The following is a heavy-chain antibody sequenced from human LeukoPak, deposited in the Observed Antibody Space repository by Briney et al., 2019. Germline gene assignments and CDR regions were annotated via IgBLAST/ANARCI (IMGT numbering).Heavy chain of an antibody. V-gene: IGHV3-23*01. CDR1: GLTFRSYA. Sequence: QPGGSLRLSCAASGLTFRSYAVNWVRQAPGKGLEWVSGISGSGGSTFYADFVKGRFAISRDNSKNMVYLQMKSLRAEDTAVYYWAKGYVFGRGKKHPPAHGGQEPLVTFSS. CDR2: ISGSGGST. J-gene: IGHJ4*02. CDR3: AKGYVFGRGKKHPPAH. D-gene: IGHD3-16*01.